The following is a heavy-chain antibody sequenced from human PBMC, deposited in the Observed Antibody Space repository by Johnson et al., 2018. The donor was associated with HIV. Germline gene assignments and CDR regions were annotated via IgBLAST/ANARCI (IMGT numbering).Heavy chain of an antibody. D-gene: IGHD1-26*01. CDR1: GFTFDDYG. V-gene: IGHV3-23*03. Sequence: VQLVESGGGLVQPGGSLRLSCVASGFTFDDYGMSWVRQAPGKGLEWVSVIYSGGSTYYADSVKGRFTISRDNSKNTLYLQMNSLRAEDTALYYCAKDISTLSGSPSAFDIWGQGTMVTVSS. CDR3: AKDISTLSGSPSAFDI. J-gene: IGHJ3*02. CDR2: IYSGGST.